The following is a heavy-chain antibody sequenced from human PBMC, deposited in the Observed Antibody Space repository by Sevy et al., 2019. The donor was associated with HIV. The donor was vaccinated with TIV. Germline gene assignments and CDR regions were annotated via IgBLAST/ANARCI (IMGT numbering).Heavy chain of an antibody. D-gene: IGHD3-22*01. J-gene: IGHJ6*03. CDR2: ISGSGTRT. CDR3: AKGGGHYDPDEIAYYFYYYNMDV. Sequence: GGSLRLSCAVSGFSFDSYGMTWVRQAPGKGLEWVSAISGSGTRTYYADSVKGRFIISRDNSKNTLDLQMNSLRAEDTAIYYCAKGGGHYDPDEIAYYFYYYNMDVWGKGTTVIVSS. CDR1: GFSFDSYG. V-gene: IGHV3-23*01.